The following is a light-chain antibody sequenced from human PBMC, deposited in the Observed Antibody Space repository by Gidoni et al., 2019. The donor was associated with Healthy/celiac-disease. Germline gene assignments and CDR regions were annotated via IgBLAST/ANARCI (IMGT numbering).Light chain of an antibody. J-gene: IGKJ1*01. CDR2: GAS. Sequence: EIVLTQSPGTLSLSPGERDTLSCRASQSVSSSYLAWYQQKPGQAPRLLIYGASSRATGIPARFSGSGSGTDFTLTISRLEPEDFAVYYCQQYGSSLPWTFGQGTKVEIK. CDR1: QSVSSSY. V-gene: IGKV3-20*01. CDR3: QQYGSSLPWT.